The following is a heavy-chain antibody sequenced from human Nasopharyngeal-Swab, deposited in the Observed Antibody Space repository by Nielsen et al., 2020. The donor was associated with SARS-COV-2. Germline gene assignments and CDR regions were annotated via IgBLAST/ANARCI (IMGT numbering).Heavy chain of an antibody. Sequence: SDTLSLTCTVSGASISSYYWSWTRQPPGKGLEWFGYTNYSGSTNYNPTLKSRVTISVDTSKNQFSLKLSSVTAADTAVYYCARGAWGRDGYNLFDYWGQGTLVTVSS. CDR1: GASISSYY. CDR3: ARGAWGRDGYNLFDY. V-gene: IGHV4-59*13. J-gene: IGHJ4*02. D-gene: IGHD5-24*01. CDR2: TNYSGST.